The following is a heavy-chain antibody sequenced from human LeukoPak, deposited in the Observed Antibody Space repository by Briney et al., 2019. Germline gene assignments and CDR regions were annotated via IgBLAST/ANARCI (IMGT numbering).Heavy chain of an antibody. V-gene: IGHV3-53*01. Sequence: GGSLRLSCAASGFTFSNYAMSWVRQAPGEGLEWVSVSYSGGSSYYADSVKGRFTISRDNSKNTLYLQMNSLRAEDTAVYFCAREEHYRRYFALWGRGTLVTVSS. J-gene: IGHJ2*01. CDR1: GFTFSNYA. CDR2: SYSGGSS. D-gene: IGHD3-16*02. CDR3: AREEHYRRYFAL.